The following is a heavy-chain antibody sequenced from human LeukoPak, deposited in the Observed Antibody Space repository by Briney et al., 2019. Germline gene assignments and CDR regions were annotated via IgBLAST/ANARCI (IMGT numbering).Heavy chain of an antibody. D-gene: IGHD1-26*01. CDR1: GFTFSSYA. J-gene: IGHJ4*02. CDR2: ISYDGSNK. Sequence: PGGSLRLSCAAPGFTFSSYAMHWVRQAPGKGLEWVAVISYDGSNKYYADSVKGRFTISRDNSKNTLYLQMNSLRAEDTAVYYRARAGRGSYFEYYFDYWGQGTLVTVSS. V-gene: IGHV3-30-3*01. CDR3: ARAGRGSYFEYYFDY.